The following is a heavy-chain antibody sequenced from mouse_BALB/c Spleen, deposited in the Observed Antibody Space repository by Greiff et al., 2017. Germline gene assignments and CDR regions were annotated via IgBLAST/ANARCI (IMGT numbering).Heavy chain of an antibody. CDR2: ILPGSGST. Sequence: QVQLQQSGAELMKPGASVKISCKATGYTFSSYWIEWVKQRPGHGLEWIGEILPGSGSTNYNEKFKGKATFTADTSSNTAYMQLSSLTSEDSAVYYCACYGNSPYAMDYWGQRTSVTVSS. CDR3: ACYGNSPYAMDY. V-gene: IGHV1-9*01. D-gene: IGHD2-1*01. CDR1: GYTFSSYW. J-gene: IGHJ4*01.